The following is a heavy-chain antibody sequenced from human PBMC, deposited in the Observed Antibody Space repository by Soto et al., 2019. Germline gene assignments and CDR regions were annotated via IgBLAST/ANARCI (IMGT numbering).Heavy chain of an antibody. CDR2: ITSVGYT. CDR1: GFSFSNYA. Sequence: GGSLRLSCATSGFSFSNYAMSWVRQAPGKGLEWVAAITSVGYTYYVDSLKGRFTISRDNSKNTLYLQMNSLRAEDTAVYYCAKDLIVYSNSYFDYWGQGTLVTVSS. V-gene: IGHV3-23*01. D-gene: IGHD4-4*01. J-gene: IGHJ4*02. CDR3: AKDLIVYSNSYFDY.